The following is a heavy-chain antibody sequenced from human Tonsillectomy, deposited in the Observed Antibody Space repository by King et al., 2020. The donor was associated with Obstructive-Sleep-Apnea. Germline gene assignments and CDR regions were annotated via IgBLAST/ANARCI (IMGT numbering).Heavy chain of an antibody. CDR1: GFTFNDYT. J-gene: IGHJ6*01. CDR2: ISWDGAII. CDR3: TKETSSGSSYYYGLDV. V-gene: IGHV3-43D*04. Sequence: VQLVESGGGVVQPGGSLRLSCAASGFTFNDYTMHWVRQTPGKGLEWVALISWDGAIIFYADSVKGRFTISRDNSKDSLYLQMNGLRAADSALYYCTKETSSGSSYYYGLDVWGQGTTVSVSS. D-gene: IGHD3-10*01.